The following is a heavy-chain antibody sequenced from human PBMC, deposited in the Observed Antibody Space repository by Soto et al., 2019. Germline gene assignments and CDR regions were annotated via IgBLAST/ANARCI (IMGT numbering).Heavy chain of an antibody. CDR3: ARAHYGDCGYGMDV. V-gene: IGHV4-30-2*01. CDR2: VYHSGYT. D-gene: IGHD4-17*01. J-gene: IGHJ6*02. Sequence: QLQLQESGSGLVKPSQTLSLTCAVSGGSISSGGYSWSWIRQPPGKGLEWIGYVYHSGYTYCNPSLKSRVTISVDRSKNQFSLKLRSVTAADTAVYYCARAHYGDCGYGMDVWGQGTTVTVSS. CDR1: GGSISSGGYS.